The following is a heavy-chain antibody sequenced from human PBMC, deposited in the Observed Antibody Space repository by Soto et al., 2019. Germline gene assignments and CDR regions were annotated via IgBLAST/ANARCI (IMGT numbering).Heavy chain of an antibody. Sequence: ETLSLSCAVSGYSISSGWYWGWIRQPPGKGLEWIVSIYHSGSTYYNPSLKSRVTISVDTSKNQFSLKLSSVTAADTAVYYCARGKGRGSASYNRDDAFDFWGQGTMVTVSS. D-gene: IGHD1-26*01. CDR2: IYHSGST. CDR3: ARGKGRGSASYNRDDAFDF. J-gene: IGHJ3*01. V-gene: IGHV4-38-2*01. CDR1: GYSISSGWY.